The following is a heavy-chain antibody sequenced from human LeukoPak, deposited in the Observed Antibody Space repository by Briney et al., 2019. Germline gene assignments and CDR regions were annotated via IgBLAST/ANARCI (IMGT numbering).Heavy chain of an antibody. D-gene: IGHD3-10*01. CDR2: IRSKANNYAT. CDR3: ARPSQYGSGTDYYFDS. V-gene: IGHV3-73*01. J-gene: IGHJ4*02. Sequence: GGSLKLSCAASGFMFSGSPMHWVRQASGKGLEWVGHIRSKANNYATIYAASVKGRFTISRDDSKNTAYLQMNSLKTEDTAVYYCARPSQYGSGTDYYFDSWGQGTLVTVSS. CDR1: GFMFSGSP.